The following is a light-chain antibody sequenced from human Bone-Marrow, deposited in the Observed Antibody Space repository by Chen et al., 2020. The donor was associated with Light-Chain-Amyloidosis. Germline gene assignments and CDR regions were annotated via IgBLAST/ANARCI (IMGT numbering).Light chain of an antibody. J-gene: IGLJ1*01. CDR2: GNN. V-gene: IGLV1-40*01. CDR1: DSNIGAGYD. CDR3: QSYDSSLSGSV. Sequence: QSVLTQPPSVSGAPGQRVSISCTGTDSNIGAGYDVHWYQQLPGRAPNLLMQGNNKRPSGGPDRFSASNSGTSASLAITGLQSDDEADYYCQSYDSSLSGSVFGTGTKVTVL.